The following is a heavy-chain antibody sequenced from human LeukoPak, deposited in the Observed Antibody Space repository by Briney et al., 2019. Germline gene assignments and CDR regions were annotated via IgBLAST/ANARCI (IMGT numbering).Heavy chain of an antibody. CDR3: ARENSGGYREFDY. CDR2: IYTSGST. J-gene: IGHJ4*02. D-gene: IGHD1-26*01. CDR1: GGSISSYY. Sequence: SETLSLTCTVSGGSISSYYWSWIRQPAGKGLEWIGRIYTSGSTNYNASLKSRVSMSVDTSKNQFSLKLSSVTGADTAVFYCARENSGGYREFDYWGQGTLVTVSS. V-gene: IGHV4-4*07.